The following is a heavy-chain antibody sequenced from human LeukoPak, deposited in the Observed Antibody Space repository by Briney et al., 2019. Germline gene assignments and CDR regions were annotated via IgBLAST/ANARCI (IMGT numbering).Heavy chain of an antibody. V-gene: IGHV3-23*01. CDR1: GFTFSNYY. CDR2: ISGSGGST. D-gene: IGHD3-22*01. CDR3: AKGEITMIVVVPTDY. J-gene: IGHJ4*02. Sequence: GGSLRLSCAASGFTFSNYYMSWLRQAPGKGLEWVSAISGSGGSTYYADSVKGRFTISRDNSKNTLYLQMNSLRAEDTAVYYCAKGEITMIVVVPTDYWGQGTLVTVSS.